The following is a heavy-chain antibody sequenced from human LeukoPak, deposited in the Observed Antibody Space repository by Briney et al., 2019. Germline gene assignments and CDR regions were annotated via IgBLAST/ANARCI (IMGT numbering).Heavy chain of an antibody. CDR3: AKDWGYSSSWYASAHFDY. J-gene: IGHJ4*02. CDR1: GFTFSSYG. D-gene: IGHD6-13*01. V-gene: IGHV3-30*18. Sequence: PGGSLRLSCAATGFTFSSYGMHWVRQAPGKGLEWVAVISYDGSKKYYADSVKGRFTISRDNSKNTLYLQMNSLRAEDTAVYYCAKDWGYSSSWYASAHFDYWGRGTLDTVSS. CDR2: ISYDGSKK.